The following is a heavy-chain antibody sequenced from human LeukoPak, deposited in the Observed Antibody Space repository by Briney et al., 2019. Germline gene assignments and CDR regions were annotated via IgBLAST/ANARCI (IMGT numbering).Heavy chain of an antibody. CDR3: ARDASTIRFDY. CDR1: GYTFTSHS. CDR2: ITTNTGNP. Sequence: ASVKVSCKASGYTFTSHSINWLRQAPGQGLEWMGWITTNTGNPTYAQGFTGRFVFSLDTSVSTAYLQISSLRAEDTAVYYCARDASTIRFDYWGQGTLVTVSS. J-gene: IGHJ4*02. V-gene: IGHV7-4-1*02. D-gene: IGHD5-24*01.